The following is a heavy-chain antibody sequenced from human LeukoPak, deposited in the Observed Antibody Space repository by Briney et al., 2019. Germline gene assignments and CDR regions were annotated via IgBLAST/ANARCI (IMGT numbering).Heavy chain of an antibody. CDR3: ARGSRRLSSLPGDSFDY. V-gene: IGHV1-69*13. CDR2: IIPIFGTA. Sequence: ASVKVSCKASGGTFSSYAISWVRQAPGQGLEWMGGIIPIFGTANYAQKFQGRVTITADESTSTAYMGLSSLRSEDAAVYYCARGSRRLSSLPGDSFDYWGQGTQVTVSS. J-gene: IGHJ4*02. CDR1: GGTFSSYA. D-gene: IGHD2-2*01.